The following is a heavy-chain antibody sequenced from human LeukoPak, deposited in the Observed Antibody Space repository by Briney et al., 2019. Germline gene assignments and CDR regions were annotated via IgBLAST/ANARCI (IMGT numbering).Heavy chain of an antibody. CDR1: GYTFTSYG. Sequence: ASVKVSCKASGYTFTSYGISWVRQAPGQGLEWMGWISAYNGNTNYAQKLQGRVTMTTDTSTSTAYMELRSLRSDDTAVYYCARGPSGYYDILTGYPEYFQHWGQGTLVTVSS. D-gene: IGHD3-9*01. CDR2: ISAYNGNT. V-gene: IGHV1-18*01. J-gene: IGHJ1*01. CDR3: ARGPSGYYDILTGYPEYFQH.